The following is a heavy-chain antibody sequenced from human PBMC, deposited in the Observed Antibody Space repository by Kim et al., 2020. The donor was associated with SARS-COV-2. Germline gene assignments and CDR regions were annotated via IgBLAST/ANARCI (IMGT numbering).Heavy chain of an antibody. V-gene: IGHV3-23*01. J-gene: IGHJ3*02. CDR2: ISGSGGST. D-gene: IGHD6-19*01. CDR1: GFTFSSYA. CDR3: ARYSSGWGRLDAFDI. Sequence: GGSLRLSCAASGFTFSSYAMSWVRQAPGKGLEWVSAISGSGGSTGYADSVKGRFTISRDNSKNTLYLQMNSLRAEDTAVYYCARYSSGWGRLDAFDIWGQGTMVTVSS.